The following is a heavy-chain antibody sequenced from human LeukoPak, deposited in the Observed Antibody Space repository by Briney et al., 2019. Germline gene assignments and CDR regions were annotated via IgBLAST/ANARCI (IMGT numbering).Heavy chain of an antibody. CDR3: ASHPGSSTSLFDP. V-gene: IGHV4-59*05. D-gene: IGHD2-2*01. Sequence: NPGGSLRLSCAASGFTFSSYEMNWVRQAPGKGLEWIGSIYYSGSTYYNPSLKSRVTISVDTSKNQFSLKLSSVTAADTAVYYCASHPGSSTSLFDPWGQGTLVTVSS. J-gene: IGHJ5*02. CDR2: IYYSGST. CDR1: GFTFSSYE.